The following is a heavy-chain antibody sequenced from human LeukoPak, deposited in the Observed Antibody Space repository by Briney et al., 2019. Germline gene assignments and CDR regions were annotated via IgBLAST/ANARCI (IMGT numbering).Heavy chain of an antibody. CDR2: IWYDGSNK. V-gene: IGHV3-33*01. J-gene: IGHJ4*02. D-gene: IGHD1-7*01. CDR1: GFTFSSYG. CDR3: ASIPKTHITGTYFDY. Sequence: GGSLRLSCAASGFTFSSYGMHWVRQAPGKGLEWVAVIWYDGSNKYYADSVKGRFTISRDNSKNTLYLQMNSLRSDDTAVYYCASIPKTHITGTYFDYWGQGTLVTVSS.